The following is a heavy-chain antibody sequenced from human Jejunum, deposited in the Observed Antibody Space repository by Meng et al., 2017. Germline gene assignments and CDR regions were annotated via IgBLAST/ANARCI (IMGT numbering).Heavy chain of an antibody. D-gene: IGHD3-10*02. CDR3: ATSLQYYVPDY. J-gene: IGHJ4*02. V-gene: IGHV3-7*03. Sequence: GESLKISCAASGFTFSIYSMTWVRQAPGRGLEWVANIKQDGSDKNYVDSVKGRFTISRDNSRNTLYLQMNGLRADDTAVYFCATSLQYYVPDYWGQGTRVNGAS. CDR1: GFTFSIYS. CDR2: IKQDGSDK.